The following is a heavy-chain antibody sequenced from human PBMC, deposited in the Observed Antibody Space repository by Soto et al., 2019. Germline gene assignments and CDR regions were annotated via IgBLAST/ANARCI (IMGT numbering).Heavy chain of an antibody. V-gene: IGHV1-18*01. CDR2: ISAYNGNT. CDR3: ARYSDIVVVPAAILGPTNTYCYMDV. J-gene: IGHJ6*03. Sequence: GASVKVSCKASGYTFTSYGISWVRQAPGQGLEWMGWISAYNGNTNYAQKLQGRVTMTTDTSTSTAYMELRSLRSDDTAVYYCARYSDIVVVPAAILGPTNTYCYMDVWGKGTTVTVSS. D-gene: IGHD2-2*01. CDR1: GYTFTSYG.